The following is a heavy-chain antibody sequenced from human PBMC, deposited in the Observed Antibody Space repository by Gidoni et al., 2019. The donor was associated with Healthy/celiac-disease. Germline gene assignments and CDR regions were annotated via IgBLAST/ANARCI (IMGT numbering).Heavy chain of an antibody. Sequence: EVQLLESGGGLVQPGGSLRLACAASGFTFSGYAMSWVRQAPGKGLEWVSAISGSGGSTYYADSVKGRFTISRDNSKNTLYLQMNSLRAEDTAVYYCVTSSVVPAVNVDFDYWGQGTLVTVSS. CDR2: ISGSGGST. CDR3: VTSSVVPAVNVDFDY. CDR1: GFTFSGYA. D-gene: IGHD2-2*01. J-gene: IGHJ4*02. V-gene: IGHV3-23*01.